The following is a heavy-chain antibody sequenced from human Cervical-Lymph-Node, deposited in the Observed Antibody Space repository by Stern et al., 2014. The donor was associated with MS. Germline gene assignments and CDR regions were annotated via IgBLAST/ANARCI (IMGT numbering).Heavy chain of an antibody. CDR3: AREVGSLAMDV. J-gene: IGHJ6*01. Sequence: QVQLVQSGAEVKKPASSVTVSCKASGDTFTDNAISWVRQAPGQGPAWMGGITPIFNSADYAKKFQGRLTITADKSRSTAYMELSSLTSEDTAVYYCAREVGSLAMDVWGQGTTVIVSS. CDR2: ITPIFNSA. CDR1: GDTFTDNA. V-gene: IGHV1-69*06. D-gene: IGHD1-1*01.